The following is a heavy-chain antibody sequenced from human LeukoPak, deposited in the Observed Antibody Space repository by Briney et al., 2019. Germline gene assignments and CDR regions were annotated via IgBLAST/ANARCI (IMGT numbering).Heavy chain of an antibody. J-gene: IGHJ4*02. Sequence: GGFLRLSCAASGFTFSTYWMSWVRQAPGKGLEWVASINPDGSTEHYVDSVKGRFIVSRDSAKNSLFLQMNTLRVEDTAVYYCAKLIREVTTYDYWGPGALVTVSS. CDR1: GFTFSTYW. CDR3: AKLIREVTTYDY. CDR2: INPDGSTE. D-gene: IGHD2-21*02. V-gene: IGHV3-7*01.